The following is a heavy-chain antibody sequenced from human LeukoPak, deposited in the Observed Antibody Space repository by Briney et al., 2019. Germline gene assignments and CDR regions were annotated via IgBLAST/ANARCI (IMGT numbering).Heavy chain of an antibody. J-gene: IGHJ2*01. D-gene: IGHD7-27*01. CDR1: GGSISSSSYY. V-gene: IGHV4-39*01. CDR3: ASPQTGELGWYFDL. CDR2: IYYSGST. Sequence: TSETLSLTCTVSGGSISSSSYYWGWIRQPPGKGLEWIGSIYYSGSTYYNPSLKSRVTISVDTSKNQFSLKLSSVTAADTAVYYCASPQTGELGWYFDLWGRGTLVTVSS.